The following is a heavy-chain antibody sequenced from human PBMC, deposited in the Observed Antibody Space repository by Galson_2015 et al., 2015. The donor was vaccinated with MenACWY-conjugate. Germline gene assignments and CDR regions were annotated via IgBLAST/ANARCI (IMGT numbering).Heavy chain of an antibody. V-gene: IGHV3-33*01. Sequence: SLRLSCAASGFTLSSYSMHWVRQSPGKGLEWVALIWSDGNKKSYVDSVRGRFNISRDNSKNTLYLQMNNLRADDTAVYYCARDRGLERVPSNLFGPWGQGTLVTVSS. D-gene: IGHD1-1*01. CDR3: ARDRGLERVPSNLFGP. CDR1: GFTLSSYS. CDR2: IWSDGNKK. J-gene: IGHJ5*02.